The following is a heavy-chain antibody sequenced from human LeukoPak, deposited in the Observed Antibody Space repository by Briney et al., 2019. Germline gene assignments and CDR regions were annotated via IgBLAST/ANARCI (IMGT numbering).Heavy chain of an antibody. D-gene: IGHD6-19*01. CDR3: TRETTGYSSGWPFDY. CDR1: GYTFTSYG. CDR2: ISAYNGNT. Sequence: ASVKVSCKASGYTFTSYGISWVRQAPGQGLEWMGWISAYNGNTNYAQKLQGRVTMTTDTSTSTAYMELRSLRSDDTAVYYCTRETTGYSSGWPFDYWGQGTLVTVSS. V-gene: IGHV1-18*01. J-gene: IGHJ4*02.